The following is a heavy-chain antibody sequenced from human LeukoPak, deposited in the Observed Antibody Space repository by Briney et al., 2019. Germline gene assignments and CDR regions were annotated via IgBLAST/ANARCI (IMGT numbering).Heavy chain of an antibody. CDR3: AIGQSYYYDSSGYSGTYYFDY. V-gene: IGHV1-18*01. D-gene: IGHD3-22*01. CDR1: GYTFTSYG. Sequence: ASVKVSCKASGYTFTSYGISWVRQAPGQGLEWMGWISAYNGNTNYAQKLQGRVTMTTDTSTSTAYMELRSLRSDDTAVYYCAIGQSYYYDSSGYSGTYYFDYWGQGTLVTVSS. J-gene: IGHJ4*02. CDR2: ISAYNGNT.